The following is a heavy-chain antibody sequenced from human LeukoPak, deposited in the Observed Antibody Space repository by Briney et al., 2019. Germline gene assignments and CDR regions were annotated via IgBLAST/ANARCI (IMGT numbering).Heavy chain of an antibody. D-gene: IGHD2-15*01. CDR1: GFTFSSYS. J-gene: IGHJ5*01. CDR2: ISTSSSII. CDR3: SKDMGYCSGGSCYRWFDS. V-gene: IGHV3-48*01. Sequence: PGGSLRLSCAASGFTFSSYSMSWVRQAPGKGLEWVSYISTSSSIIYYADSVKGRFTISRDDAKNSVSLQKNSLRAEDTAVYYCSKDMGYCSGGSCYRWFDSWGQGTLVTVSS.